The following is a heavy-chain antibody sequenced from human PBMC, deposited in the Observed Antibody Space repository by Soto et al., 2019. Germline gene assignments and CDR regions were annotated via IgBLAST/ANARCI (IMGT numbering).Heavy chain of an antibody. J-gene: IGHJ4*02. D-gene: IGHD6-19*01. CDR1: GGSFSGHY. Sequence: QVQLQQWGAGLLKSSETLSLTCAVYGGSFSGHYWTWVRQPPGKGLEWIGEIDHSGSTNYNPSLKRRVTISVDTSKNQFSLKLSSVTAADTAVYYCARKLSSAWYIDFWGQGTLVTVSS. CDR3: ARKLSSAWYIDF. V-gene: IGHV4-34*01. CDR2: IDHSGST.